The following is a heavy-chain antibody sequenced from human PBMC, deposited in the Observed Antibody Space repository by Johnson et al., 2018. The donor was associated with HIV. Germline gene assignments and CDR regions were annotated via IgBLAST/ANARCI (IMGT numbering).Heavy chain of an antibody. Sequence: QVQLVESGGGVVQPGRSLRLSCAASGFTFSSYAMHWVRQAPGKGLEWVAFIRYDGSNKYYADSVKGRFTISRDNSKNTLYLQMNSLRAEDTAMYYCARRIAAADDAFDIWGHGTMVTVSS. J-gene: IGHJ3*02. CDR2: IRYDGSNK. V-gene: IGHV3-30*04. CDR3: ARRIAAADDAFDI. D-gene: IGHD6-25*01. CDR1: GFTFSSYA.